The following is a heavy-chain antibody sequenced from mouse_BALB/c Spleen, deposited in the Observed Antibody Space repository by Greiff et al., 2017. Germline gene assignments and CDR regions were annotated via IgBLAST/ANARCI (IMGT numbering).Heavy chain of an antibody. CDR2: ISSGSSTI. CDR3: AREGYGNPAWFAY. V-gene: IGHV5-17*02. Sequence: EVKVEESGGGLVQPGGSRKLSCAASGFTFSSFGMHWVRQAPEKGLEWVAYISSGSSTIYYADTVKGRFTISRDNPKNTLFLQMTSLRSEDTAMYYCAREGYGNPAWFAYWGQGTLVTVSA. D-gene: IGHD2-10*02. CDR1: GFTFSSFG. J-gene: IGHJ3*01.